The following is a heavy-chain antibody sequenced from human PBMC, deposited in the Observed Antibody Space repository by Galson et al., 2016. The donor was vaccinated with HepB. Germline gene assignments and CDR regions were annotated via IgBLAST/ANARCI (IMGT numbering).Heavy chain of an antibody. CDR1: GYSSTTYW. CDR2: IDPSDSYT. V-gene: IGHV5-10-1*01. CDR3: ARDPGYCSPSGCPRGPR. D-gene: IGHD2-15*01. J-gene: IGHJ4*02. Sequence: QSGAEVKKPGESLRISCKGSGYSSTTYWISWVRQVPGKGLEWMGRIDPSDSYTKYSPSFQGHVTISTDRSISTAYLQWSSLKASDTAMYYCARDPGYCSPSGCPRGPRWGQGTLVTVSS.